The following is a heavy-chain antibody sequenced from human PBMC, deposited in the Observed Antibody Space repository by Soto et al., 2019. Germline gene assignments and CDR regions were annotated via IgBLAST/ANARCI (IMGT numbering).Heavy chain of an antibody. J-gene: IGHJ2*01. V-gene: IGHV3-11*01. CDR2: ISSSGSTI. Sequence: GGSLRLSCAAAGLPFSDYYMSLIRPAPGKGLEWVSYISSSGSTIYYADSVKGRFTISRDNAKNSLYLQMNSLRAEDTAVYYCARDSSGWHSGDFDLWGRGTLVTVSS. D-gene: IGHD6-19*01. CDR1: GLPFSDYY. CDR3: ARDSSGWHSGDFDL.